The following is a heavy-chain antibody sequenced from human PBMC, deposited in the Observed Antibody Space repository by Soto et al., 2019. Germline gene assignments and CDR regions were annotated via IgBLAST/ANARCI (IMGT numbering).Heavy chain of an antibody. V-gene: IGHV3-48*01. Sequence: PGGALRLSCVASGFTFSTYNMNWVRQAPGKGLEWVSYISDSSSTIHYADSVKGRFTISRDNAKNSLYLQMNSLRAEDTAVYYCARDDYPYYDDSSGYHSDYWGQGA. D-gene: IGHD3-22*01. CDR3: ARDDYPYYDDSSGYHSDY. CDR1: GFTFSTYN. CDR2: ISDSSSTI. J-gene: IGHJ4*02.